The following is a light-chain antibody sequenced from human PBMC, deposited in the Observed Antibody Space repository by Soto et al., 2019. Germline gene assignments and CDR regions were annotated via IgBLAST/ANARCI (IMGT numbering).Light chain of an antibody. Sequence: EIVMTQSPATLSVSPGERATLSCRAGESISNNLAWYQQKPGQAPRLLIYGAATRAAGIPARFSGSGSGTDFTLTISSLEPEDFAVYYCQQHANWPLTFGGGTKVDIK. CDR3: QQHANWPLT. V-gene: IGKV3-15*01. J-gene: IGKJ4*01. CDR2: GAA. CDR1: ESISNN.